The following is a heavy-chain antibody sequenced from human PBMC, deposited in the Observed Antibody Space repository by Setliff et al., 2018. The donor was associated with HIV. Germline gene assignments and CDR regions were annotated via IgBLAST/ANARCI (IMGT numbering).Heavy chain of an antibody. CDR1: GLTLSNSA. Sequence: PGGSLRLSCAASGLTLSNSAMTWVRQAPGKGLEWVSGIGGSGAKTNYADSVKGRFTISRDNSKNTLYLQMSSLRAEDTAVYYCAKDRGDYDFWSGYYVYWGQGTPVTVSS. V-gene: IGHV3-23*01. CDR3: AKDRGDYDFWSGYYVY. CDR2: IGGSGAKT. D-gene: IGHD3-3*01. J-gene: IGHJ4*02.